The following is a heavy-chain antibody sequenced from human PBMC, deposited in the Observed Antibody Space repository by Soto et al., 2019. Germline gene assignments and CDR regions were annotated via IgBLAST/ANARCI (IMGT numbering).Heavy chain of an antibody. V-gene: IGHV1-46*03. CDR2: INPSGGST. J-gene: IGHJ4*02. D-gene: IGHD2-15*01. Sequence: ASVKVSCKASGYTFTSYYMHWVRQAPGQGLEWMGIINPSGGSTSYAQKFQGRVTMTRDTSTSTVYMELSSLRSEDTAVYYCARDITNCSGGSCYFERGSFDYWGQGTLVTVSS. CDR3: ARDITNCSGGSCYFERGSFDY. CDR1: GYTFTSYY.